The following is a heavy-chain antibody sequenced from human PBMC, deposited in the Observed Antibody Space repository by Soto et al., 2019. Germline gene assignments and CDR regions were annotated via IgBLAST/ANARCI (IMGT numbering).Heavy chain of an antibody. CDR1: GGTLSSYG. CDR3: ASDRGYGLVN. J-gene: IGHJ4*02. D-gene: IGHD2-15*01. Sequence: QVQLVQSGAEVKRPGSSVKVSCNVSGGTLSSYGFNWVRQAPGQGLEWMGGIIPMFGITNHTQKFQDRITISADASTNTAYMELTSLGADDTAIYYCASDRGYGLVNWGQGTLITVSS. V-gene: IGHV1-69*12. CDR2: IIPMFGIT.